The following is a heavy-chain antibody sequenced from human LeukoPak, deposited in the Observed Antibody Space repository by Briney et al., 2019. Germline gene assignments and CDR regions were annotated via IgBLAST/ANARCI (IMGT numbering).Heavy chain of an antibody. V-gene: IGHV4-59*01. CDR1: GGSISSYY. CDR3: ARRTDSGSWYFDL. CDR2: IYYSGST. J-gene: IGHJ2*01. Sequence: PSETLSLTCTVSGGSISSYYWSWTRQPPGMGLEWIGNIYYSGSTNYNPSLKSRVTISVETSKNQFSLNLSSVTAADTAVYYCARRTDSGSWYFDLWGRGTLVTVSS. D-gene: IGHD6-6*01.